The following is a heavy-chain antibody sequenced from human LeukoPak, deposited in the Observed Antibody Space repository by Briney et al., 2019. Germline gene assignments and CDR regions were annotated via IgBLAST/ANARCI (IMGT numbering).Heavy chain of an antibody. J-gene: IGHJ6*03. D-gene: IGHD6-6*01. CDR3: ARVRPHPIIDV. CDR2: IYTGVST. CDR1: GFTVSNNY. V-gene: IGHV3-53*01. Sequence: GGSLRLSCAASGFTVSNNYMSWVRQAPGKGLEWVSVIYTGVSTYYADSVKGRFAIPRDNSKNTLYLQMNSLRAEDTGVYYCARVRPHPIIDVWGKGTTVTVSS.